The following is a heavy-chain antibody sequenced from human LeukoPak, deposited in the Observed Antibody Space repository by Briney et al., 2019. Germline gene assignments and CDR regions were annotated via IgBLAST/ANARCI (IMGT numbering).Heavy chain of an antibody. D-gene: IGHD6-13*01. V-gene: IGHV3-23*01. CDR3: AKRIAAAGTYSFDY. Sequence: GGSLRLSCAASGFTFSSYAMSWVRQAPGEGLEWVSAISGSGGSTYYADSVKGRFTISRDNSKNTLYLQMNSLRAEDTAVYYCAKRIAAAGTYSFDYWGQGTLVTVSS. J-gene: IGHJ4*02. CDR2: ISGSGGST. CDR1: GFTFSSYA.